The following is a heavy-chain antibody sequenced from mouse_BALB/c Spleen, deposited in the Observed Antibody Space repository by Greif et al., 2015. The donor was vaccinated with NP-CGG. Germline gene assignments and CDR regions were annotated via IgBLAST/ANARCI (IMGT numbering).Heavy chain of an antibody. Sequence: EVQLQQSGAELVKPGASVKLSCTASGFNIKDTYMHWVKQRPEQGLEWIGRIDPANGNTKYDPKFQGKATITADTSSNTAYLQLNSLTSEDTAVYYCARGYSCAMDYWGQGTSVTVSS. V-gene: IGHV14-3*02. CDR2: IDPANGNT. D-gene: IGHD1-2*01. CDR1: GFNIKDTY. J-gene: IGHJ4*01. CDR3: ARGYSCAMDY.